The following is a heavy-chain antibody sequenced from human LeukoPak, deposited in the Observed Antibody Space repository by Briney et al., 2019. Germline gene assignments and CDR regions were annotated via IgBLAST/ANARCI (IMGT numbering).Heavy chain of an antibody. J-gene: IGHJ6*02. CDR1: GFTFSSYS. CDR2: ISSSSSYI. Sequence: GGSLRLSCAASGFTFSSYSMNWVRQAPGKGLEWVSSISSSSSYIYYADSVKGRFTISRDNAKNSPYLQMNSLRAEDTAVYYCARVDCSGGSCYDGNYYYGMDVWGQGTTVTVSS. CDR3: ARVDCSGGSCYDGNYYYGMDV. V-gene: IGHV3-21*01. D-gene: IGHD2-15*01.